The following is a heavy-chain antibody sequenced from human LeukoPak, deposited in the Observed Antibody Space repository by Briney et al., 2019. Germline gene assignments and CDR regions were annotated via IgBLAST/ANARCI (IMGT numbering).Heavy chain of an antibody. J-gene: IGHJ4*02. V-gene: IGHV1-69*05. D-gene: IGHD4-23*01. CDR2: IIPIFGTA. Sequence: SVKVSCKASGGTFSSYAISWVRQAPGQGLEWMGGIIPIFGTANYAQKFQGRVTITTDESTSTAYMELSSLRAEDTAVYYCARDHGSGGGLIDYWGQGTLVTVSS. CDR3: ARDHGSGGGLIDY. CDR1: GGTFSSYA.